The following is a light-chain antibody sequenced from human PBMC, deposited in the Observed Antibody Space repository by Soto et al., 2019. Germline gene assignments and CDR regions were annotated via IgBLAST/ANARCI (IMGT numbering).Light chain of an antibody. CDR3: QQYGSSPRT. J-gene: IGKJ1*01. Sequence: EIVLTQSPGTLSLSPGERATLFCRASQSVSRNYLGWYQQKPGQATRLLIYGASSRATDIPDRFSGSGSGTDFTLTISRLEPEDFAVYYCQQYGSSPRTCGQGTKVEIK. CDR2: GAS. V-gene: IGKV3-20*01. CDR1: QSVSRNY.